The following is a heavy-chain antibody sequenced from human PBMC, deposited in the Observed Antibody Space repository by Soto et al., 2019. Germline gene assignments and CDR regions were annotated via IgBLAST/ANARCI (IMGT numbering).Heavy chain of an antibody. J-gene: IGHJ5*02. D-gene: IGHD3-10*01. CDR2: ISSSGSTI. V-gene: IGHV3-11*01. Sequence: GGSLRLSCAGSGFTFSDYYMNWIRQAPGKGLEWVSYISSSGSTIYYADSVKGRFTISRDNAKNSLYLQMNSLRAEDMAVYYCARIRYYDSGSSINWFDPWGQGTLVTVSS. CDR1: GFTFSDYY. CDR3: ARIRYYDSGSSINWFDP.